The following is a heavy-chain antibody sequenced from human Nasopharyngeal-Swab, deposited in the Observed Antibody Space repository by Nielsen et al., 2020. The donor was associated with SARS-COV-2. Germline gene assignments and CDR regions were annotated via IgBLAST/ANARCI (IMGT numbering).Heavy chain of an antibody. J-gene: IGHJ4*02. CDR2: IYHSGNT. CDR3: ARGEYDILTGYYTFDY. Sequence: SETLSLTCAVSGGSISSNNWWSWVRQPPGKGLEWIGEIYHSGNTNYSPSLKSRVTVSVDKSKNQFSLKLSSVTAADTAVYYCARGEYDILTGYYTFDYWGQGTLVTVSS. V-gene: IGHV4-4*02. CDR1: GGSISSNNW. D-gene: IGHD3-9*01.